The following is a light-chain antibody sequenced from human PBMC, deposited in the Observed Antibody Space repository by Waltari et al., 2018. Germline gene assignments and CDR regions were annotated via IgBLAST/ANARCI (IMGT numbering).Light chain of an antibody. CDR2: AVN. J-gene: IGLJ3*02. CDR1: SSDVGSYNR. Sequence: QSALTQPASVSGSPGQSITISCTGTSSDVGSYNRVSWYQQNPGEVPKLMIYAVNKRPSGVADRFSGSKSGNTATLTISGLQAEDEADYYCSSHTSDLSWLFGGGTKVTVL. V-gene: IGLV2-23*02. CDR3: SSHTSDLSWL.